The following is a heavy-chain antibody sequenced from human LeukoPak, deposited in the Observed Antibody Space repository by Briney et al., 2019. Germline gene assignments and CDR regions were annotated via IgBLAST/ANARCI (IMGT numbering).Heavy chain of an antibody. CDR1: GFTFSSYA. CDR2: ISGSGGST. J-gene: IGHJ4*02. D-gene: IGHD6-19*01. Sequence: PGGSLRLSCAASGFTFSSYAMSWVRQAPGKGLEWVSAISGSGGSTYYADSVKGRFTISRDNSTNTLYLQMNSLRAEDTAVYYCAKMVGYSSGRDYWGQGTLVTVSS. CDR3: AKMVGYSSGRDY. V-gene: IGHV3-23*01.